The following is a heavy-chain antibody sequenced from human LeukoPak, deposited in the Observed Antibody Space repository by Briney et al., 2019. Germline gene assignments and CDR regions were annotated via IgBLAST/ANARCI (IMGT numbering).Heavy chain of an antibody. CDR3: ARGRGGHGDFGHYES. V-gene: IGHV4-38-2*02. Sequence: PSETLSLTCTVSDYSINNGYYWGWIRQPPGKGLEWIGIIYHSGNTYYNPSLKSRVTISVDTSKTQFSLTVTSVTAADTGLYYCARGRGGHGDFGHYESWGQGTLVTVSS. CDR1: DYSINNGYY. D-gene: IGHD4-17*01. CDR2: IYHSGNT. J-gene: IGHJ5*02.